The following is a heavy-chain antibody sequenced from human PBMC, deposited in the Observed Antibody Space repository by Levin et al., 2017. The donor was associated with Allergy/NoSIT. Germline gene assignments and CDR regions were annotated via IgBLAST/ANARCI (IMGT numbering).Heavy chain of an antibody. CDR1: GFTFRTFW. Sequence: GGSLRLSCAASGFTFRTFWMSWVRQAPGKGPEWVANIKQDGSDKYYVDSVEGRFTVSRDNAKHSLYLQMNSLRVEDTAVYYCARDHDGEDEYFDFWGQGTLVTVSS. CDR3: ARDHDGEDEYFDF. V-gene: IGHV3-7*01. J-gene: IGHJ4*02. D-gene: IGHD3-10*01. CDR2: IKQDGSDK.